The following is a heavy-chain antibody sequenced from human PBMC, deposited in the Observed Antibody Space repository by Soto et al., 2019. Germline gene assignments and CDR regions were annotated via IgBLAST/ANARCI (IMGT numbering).Heavy chain of an antibody. D-gene: IGHD6-6*01. CDR3: ARGSIAARPLGVGAWFDP. CDR2: IYYSGST. Sequence: SETLSLTCTVSGGSISSYYWSWIRQPPGKGLEWIGCIYYSGSTDYNPSLKSRVTISVDTSKNQFSLKLSSVTAADTAVYYCARGSIAARPLGVGAWFDPWGQGTLVTVSS. J-gene: IGHJ5*02. CDR1: GGSISSYY. V-gene: IGHV4-59*01.